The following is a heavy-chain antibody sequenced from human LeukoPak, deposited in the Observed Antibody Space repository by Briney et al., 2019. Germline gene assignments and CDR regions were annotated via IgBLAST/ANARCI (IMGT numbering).Heavy chain of an antibody. V-gene: IGHV3-23*01. D-gene: IGHD6-19*01. CDR2: ISGSGGST. J-gene: IGHJ1*01. Sequence: GGSLRLSCAASGFTFSNYAMSWVRQAPGKGLEWVSSISGSGGSTYYVDSVKGRFTISRDTSKNTLYLQMYSLRAEDTAVYYCAKDRDSDWTSKHLQHWGQGTLVTVSS. CDR1: GFTFSNYA. CDR3: AKDRDSDWTSKHLQH.